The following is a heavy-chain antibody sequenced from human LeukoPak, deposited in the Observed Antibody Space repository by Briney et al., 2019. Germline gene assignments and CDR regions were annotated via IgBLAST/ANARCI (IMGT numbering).Heavy chain of an antibody. J-gene: IGHJ4*02. CDR3: ARVRTTVTYYFDY. Sequence: GGSLRLSCAASGFTFSTYAMDWVRQAPGKGLEWVSYLSSSSSVIYHADSVKGRFTISRDSAKNSLYLQMNSLRAEDTAVYYCARVRTTVTYYFDYWGQGTLVTVSS. D-gene: IGHD4-17*01. CDR1: GFTFSTYA. CDR2: LSSSSSVI. V-gene: IGHV3-48*04.